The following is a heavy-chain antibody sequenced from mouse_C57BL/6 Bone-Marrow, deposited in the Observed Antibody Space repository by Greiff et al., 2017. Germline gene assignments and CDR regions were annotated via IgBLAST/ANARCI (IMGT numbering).Heavy chain of an antibody. CDR3: ARGYSNYDWYFDV. J-gene: IGHJ1*03. CDR1: GYTFTSYW. V-gene: IGHV1-7*01. Sequence: QVQLQQSGAELAKPGASVKLSCKASGYTFTSYWMHWVKQRPGQGLEWIGYINPSSGYTKYNQKFKDKATLTADKSSSTAYMQLSSLTYEDSAVYICARGYSNYDWYFDVWGTGTTVTVSS. D-gene: IGHD2-5*01. CDR2: INPSSGYT.